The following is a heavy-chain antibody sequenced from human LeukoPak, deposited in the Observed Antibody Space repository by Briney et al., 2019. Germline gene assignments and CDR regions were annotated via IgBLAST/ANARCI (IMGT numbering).Heavy chain of an antibody. V-gene: IGHV3-23*01. D-gene: IGHD3-9*01. CDR3: AKDAAVLRYFDWLSLYYYYGMDV. J-gene: IGHJ6*02. CDR1: GFTFSSYA. Sequence: GGSLRLSCAASGFTFSSYAMSWVRQAPGKGLEWVSAISGSGGSTYYADSVKGRFTISRDNSKNTLYLQMNSLRAEDTAVYYCAKDAAVLRYFDWLSLYYYYGMDVWGQGTTVTVSS. CDR2: ISGSGGST.